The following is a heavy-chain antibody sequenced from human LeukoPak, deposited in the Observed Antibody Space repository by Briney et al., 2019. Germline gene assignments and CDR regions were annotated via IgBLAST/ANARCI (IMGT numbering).Heavy chain of an antibody. CDR3: ARASLAYCGGDCYGHFDY. V-gene: IGHV1-2*04. CDR1: GYTFTGYY. CDR2: INPNSGGT. Sequence: GASVKVSCTASGYTFTGYYMHWVRQAPGQGLEWMGWINPNSGGTNYAQKFQGWVTMTRDTSISTAYMELSRLRSDDTAVYYCARASLAYCGGDCYGHFDYWGQGTLVTVSS. D-gene: IGHD2-21*02. J-gene: IGHJ4*02.